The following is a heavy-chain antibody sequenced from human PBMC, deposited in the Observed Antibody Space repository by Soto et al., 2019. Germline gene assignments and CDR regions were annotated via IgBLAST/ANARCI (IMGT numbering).Heavy chain of an antibody. Sequence: SETLSLTCTVSGGSISSYYWSWIRQPPGKGLEWIGYIYYSGSTNYNPSLKSRVTISVDTSKNQFSLKLSSVTAADTAVYYCARLPRGYQNIYFYYYMDVWGKGTTVTVSS. J-gene: IGHJ6*03. D-gene: IGHD6-25*01. CDR3: ARLPRGYQNIYFYYYMDV. CDR2: IYYSGST. CDR1: GGSISSYY. V-gene: IGHV4-59*08.